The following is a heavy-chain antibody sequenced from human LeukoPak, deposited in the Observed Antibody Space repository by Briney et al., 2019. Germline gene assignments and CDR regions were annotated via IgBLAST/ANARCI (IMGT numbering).Heavy chain of an antibody. V-gene: IGHV3-30*02. Sequence: PGGSLRLSCAASGFTFSSYGMHWVRQAPGKGLEWVAVIWYDGSNKYYADSVKGRFTISRDNSKNTLYLQMNSLRAEDTAVYYCAKGPLRGYSGYDYPDYWGQGTLVTVSS. CDR1: GFTFSSYG. D-gene: IGHD5-12*01. CDR3: AKGPLRGYSGYDYPDY. J-gene: IGHJ4*02. CDR2: IWYDGSNK.